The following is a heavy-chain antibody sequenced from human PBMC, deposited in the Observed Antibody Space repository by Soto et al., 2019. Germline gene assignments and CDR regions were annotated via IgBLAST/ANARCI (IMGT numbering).Heavy chain of an antibody. CDR2: IKQDGTDK. D-gene: IGHD3-22*01. Sequence: GGPLRLSCAASGFMFDNYWMSWVRQAPGKGLEWVANIKQDGTDKFYVDSVKGRFTISRDNAKNSLYLQMNSLRAEDTAVYYCARDDFYDSSVNDAFDIWGQGAMVTVSS. CDR3: ARDDFYDSSVNDAFDI. V-gene: IGHV3-7*05. J-gene: IGHJ3*02. CDR1: GFMFDNYW.